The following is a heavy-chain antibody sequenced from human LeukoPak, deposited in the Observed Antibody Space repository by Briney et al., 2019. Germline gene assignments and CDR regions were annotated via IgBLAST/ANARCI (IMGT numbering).Heavy chain of an antibody. CDR3: VRDRDWGFDY. CDR1: GFTFSSHG. D-gene: IGHD3/OR15-3a*01. V-gene: IGHV3-30*02. CDR2: IRSDGSSN. J-gene: IGHJ4*02. Sequence: GGSLRLSCPASGFTFSSHGMHWVRQAPGKGLEWVTFIRSDGSSNYYGDSVKGRFTLSRDNFKNTLSLQMNSLRAEDTAVYYCVRDRDWGFDYWGQGTLVTVSS.